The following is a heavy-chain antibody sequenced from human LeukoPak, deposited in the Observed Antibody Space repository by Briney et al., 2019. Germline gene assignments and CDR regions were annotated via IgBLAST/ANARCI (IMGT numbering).Heavy chain of an antibody. J-gene: IGHJ5*02. CDR3: AKDLARIVGSTNRQYNWFDP. V-gene: IGHV3-23*01. CDR1: GFTFSDYY. D-gene: IGHD1-26*01. Sequence: GGSLRLSCAASGFTFSDYYMSWIRQAPGKGLEWVSALSGSGGSTYYADSVKGRFTISRDNSKNTLYLQMNSLRAEDTAVYYCAKDLARIVGSTNRQYNWFDPWGQGTLVTVSS. CDR2: LSGSGGST.